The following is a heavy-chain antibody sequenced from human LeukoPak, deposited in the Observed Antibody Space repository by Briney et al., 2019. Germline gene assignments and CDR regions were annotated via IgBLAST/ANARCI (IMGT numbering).Heavy chain of an antibody. CDR3: ARDSTMIVVVSALDY. Sequence: GGSLRLSCAASGFTVSSNYMSWVRQAPGKGLEWVSVIYSGGSTYYADSVKGRFTISRDNSKNTLYLQMNSLRAEDTAVYYCARDSTMIVVVSALDYWGQGTLVTVSS. D-gene: IGHD3-22*01. CDR1: GFTVSSNY. V-gene: IGHV3-53*05. CDR2: IYSGGST. J-gene: IGHJ4*02.